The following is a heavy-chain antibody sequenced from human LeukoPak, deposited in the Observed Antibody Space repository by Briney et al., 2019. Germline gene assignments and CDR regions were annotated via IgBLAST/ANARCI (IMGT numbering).Heavy chain of an antibody. V-gene: IGHV3-30*04. Sequence: PGGSLRLSCAASGFTFSQYAMHWVRQAPGKGPEWVAIISYDGSNKYYADSVKGRFTISRDNSKNTLYLQMNSLRAEDTAVYYCARDTRPLVGARYYFDYWGQGTLVTVSS. J-gene: IGHJ4*02. CDR2: ISYDGSNK. CDR1: GFTFSQYA. D-gene: IGHD1-26*01. CDR3: ARDTRPLVGARYYFDY.